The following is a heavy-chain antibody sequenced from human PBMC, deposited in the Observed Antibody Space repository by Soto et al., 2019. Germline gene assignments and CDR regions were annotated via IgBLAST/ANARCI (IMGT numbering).Heavy chain of an antibody. J-gene: IGHJ4*02. CDR3: ARVRGEWLAHDY. Sequence: GGSLRLSCTAPGITVSSSYMSWVRQAPGKGLEWVSVIYSGGDTYYADSVKGRFTISRDNSKNTLYLQMNSLRAEDTAVYYCARVRGEWLAHDYWGQGTLVTVSS. CDR2: IYSGGDT. D-gene: IGHD3-16*01. V-gene: IGHV3-66*01. CDR1: GITVSSSY.